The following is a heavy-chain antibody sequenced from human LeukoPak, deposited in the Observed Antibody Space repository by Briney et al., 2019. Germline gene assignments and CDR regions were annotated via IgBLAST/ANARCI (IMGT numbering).Heavy chain of an antibody. Sequence: GGCLRLSCEASGLPFSSYWMNWVRQGPGKGLEWVSAISVSGNTYHADSVKGRFTISRDSYKNTLYLQRNSLRAEDAAVYYCAKNRYGDYASDYWGQGPLVTVSS. CDR1: GLPFSSYW. V-gene: IGHV3-23*01. CDR3: AKNRYGDYASDY. CDR2: ISVSGNT. D-gene: IGHD4-17*01. J-gene: IGHJ4*02.